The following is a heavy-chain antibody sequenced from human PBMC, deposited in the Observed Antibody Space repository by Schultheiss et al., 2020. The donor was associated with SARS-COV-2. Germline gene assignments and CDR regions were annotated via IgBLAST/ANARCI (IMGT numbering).Heavy chain of an antibody. CDR1: GFTFSDYY. CDR2: ISYDGSNK. Sequence: GGSLRLSCAASGFTFSDYYMSWIRQAPGKGLEWVAVISYDGSNKYYADSVKGRFTISRDNSKNTLYLQMNSLRAEDTAVYYCARYGIAVAVGSFDYWGQGTLVTVSS. J-gene: IGHJ4*02. CDR3: ARYGIAVAVGSFDY. D-gene: IGHD6-19*01. V-gene: IGHV3-30*03.